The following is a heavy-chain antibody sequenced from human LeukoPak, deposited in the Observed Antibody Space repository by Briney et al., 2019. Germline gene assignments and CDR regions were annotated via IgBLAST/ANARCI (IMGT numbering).Heavy chain of an antibody. Sequence: PGGSLRLSCAASGFTFSSYGMHWVRQAPGKGLEWVAFIRYDGSNKYYADSVKGRFTISRDNSKNTLYLQMNSLRAEDTAVYYCAKDPEYSGGYLDYWGQGTLVTVSS. V-gene: IGHV3-30*02. CDR1: GFTFSSYG. D-gene: IGHD1-26*01. CDR3: AKDPEYSGGYLDY. J-gene: IGHJ4*02. CDR2: IRYDGSNK.